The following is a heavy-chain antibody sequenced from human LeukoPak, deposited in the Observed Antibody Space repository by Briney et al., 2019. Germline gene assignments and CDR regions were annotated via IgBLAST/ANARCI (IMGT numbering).Heavy chain of an antibody. CDR1: GFTVSSNY. CDR3: ARNDYGDYPLDY. D-gene: IGHD4-17*01. V-gene: IGHV3-53*01. Sequence: PGGSLRLSCAASGFTVSSNYMSWVRQAPGKGLEWVSVIYSGGSTYYADSVKGRFTISRDNAKNSLYLQMNSLRAEDTAVYYCARNDYGDYPLDYWGQGTLVTVSS. J-gene: IGHJ4*02. CDR2: IYSGGST.